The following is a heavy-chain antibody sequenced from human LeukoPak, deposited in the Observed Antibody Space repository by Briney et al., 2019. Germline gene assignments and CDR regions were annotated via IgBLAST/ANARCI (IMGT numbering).Heavy chain of an antibody. CDR1: GGSISSSSYY. D-gene: IGHD5-12*01. J-gene: IGHJ3*02. Sequence: SETLSLTCTVSGGSISSSSYYWGWIRQPPGKGLEWIGEINHGGTTNYNPSLKSRVTISVDTSKNHVSLNLTSVTAADTAVYYCASGYVPGAFDIWGQGTMVTVSS. V-gene: IGHV4-39*07. CDR3: ASGYVPGAFDI. CDR2: INHGGTT.